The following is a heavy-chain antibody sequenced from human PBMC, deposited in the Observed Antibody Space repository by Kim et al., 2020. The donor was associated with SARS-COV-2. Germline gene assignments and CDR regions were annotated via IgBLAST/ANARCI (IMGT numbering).Heavy chain of an antibody. CDR1: GFTFSSYA. J-gene: IGHJ4*02. CDR3: ASPGLYCSSTSCYGAY. CDR2: ISYDGSNK. D-gene: IGHD2-2*01. V-gene: IGHV3-30-3*01. Sequence: GGSLRLSCAASGFTFSSYAMHWVRQAPGKGLEWVAVISYDGSNKYYADSVKGRFTISRDNSKNTLYLQMNSLRAEDTAVYYCASPGLYCSSTSCYGAYWGQGTLVTVSS.